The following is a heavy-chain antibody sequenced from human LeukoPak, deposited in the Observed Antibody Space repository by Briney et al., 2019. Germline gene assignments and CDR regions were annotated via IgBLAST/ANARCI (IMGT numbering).Heavy chain of an antibody. CDR2: ISGSGGST. J-gene: IGHJ5*02. V-gene: IGHV3-23*01. Sequence: GGSLRLSCAASGFTFSSYAMSWVRQAPGKGLEWVSAISGSGGSTYYADSVKGRFTISRDNSKNTLYLQMNGLRAEDTAVYYCAKDPSTGYSSSWNWFDPWGQGTLVTVSS. CDR1: GFTFSSYA. D-gene: IGHD6-13*01. CDR3: AKDPSTGYSSSWNWFDP.